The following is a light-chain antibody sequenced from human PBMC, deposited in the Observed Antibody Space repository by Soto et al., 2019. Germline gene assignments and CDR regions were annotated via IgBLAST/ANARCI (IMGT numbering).Light chain of an antibody. CDR2: DAS. Sequence: DIQMTQSPSSLSASVGDRVTITCRASQSISNYLNWYQQKPGKAPKLLIYDASSLQSGVPSRFSGSGSGTDFTLTISSLQPEDFATYYYQQSHSTWWTFGQGTKVEIK. J-gene: IGKJ1*01. CDR3: QQSHSTWWT. V-gene: IGKV1-39*01. CDR1: QSISNY.